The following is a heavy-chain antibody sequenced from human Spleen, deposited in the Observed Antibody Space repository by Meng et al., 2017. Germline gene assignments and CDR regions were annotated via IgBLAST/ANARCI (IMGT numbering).Heavy chain of an antibody. J-gene: IGHJ5*02. V-gene: IGHV4-30-2*01. CDR2: IYHSGTT. Sequence: QMHESVGGLVKPSKKLSLTCAVSGGSFSSGGYSWCWIRQPPGKGLEWIGYIYHSGTTYYNPSLKSRVTISVDRSKTQFSLKLTSVTAADTAVYYCARDLPYASGAGGFDPWGQGTLVTVSS. D-gene: IGHD3-10*01. CDR3: ARDLPYASGAGGFDP. CDR1: GGSFSSGGYS.